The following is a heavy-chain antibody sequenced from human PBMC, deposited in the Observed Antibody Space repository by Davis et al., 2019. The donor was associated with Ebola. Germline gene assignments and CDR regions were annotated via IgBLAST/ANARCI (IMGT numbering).Heavy chain of an antibody. V-gene: IGHV3-23*01. CDR2: ITGSGSLT. Sequence: PGGSLRLSCAASGFTFSSYAMSWVRQTPGKGLEWVSAITGSGSLTGYADSVKGRFTISRDNSKNTLNMQMNSLRAEDTAVYYCTTTPYGSGSYYKGGGYWGQGTLVTASS. J-gene: IGHJ4*02. CDR3: TTTPYGSGSYYKGGGY. D-gene: IGHD3-10*01. CDR1: GFTFSSYA.